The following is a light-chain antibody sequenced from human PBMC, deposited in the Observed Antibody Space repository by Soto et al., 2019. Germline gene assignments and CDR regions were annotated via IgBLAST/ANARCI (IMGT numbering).Light chain of an antibody. V-gene: IGKV1-5*01. CDR1: QSINNW. Sequence: DIQMTQSPSTLSASVGDRVSITCRASQSINNWLAWYQQKPGKAPKLLIFDASSLEGGVQSRFSGSGSGSEFTLTISSLQPDDFATYYCQHYNPYSGAFGGGTKVELK. J-gene: IGKJ4*01. CDR2: DAS. CDR3: QHYNPYSGA.